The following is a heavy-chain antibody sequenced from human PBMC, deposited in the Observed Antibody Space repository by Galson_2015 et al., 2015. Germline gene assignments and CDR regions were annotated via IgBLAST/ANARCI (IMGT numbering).Heavy chain of an antibody. J-gene: IGHJ4*02. CDR1: GYSFSTYW. V-gene: IGHV5-51*01. CDR3: ARGPTSGYSTATDY. Sequence: QSGAEVKKPGESLKISCKGSGYSFSTYWIGWVRQMPGKGLEWMGLIFPGDSDTRYSPSFQGQVNISADKSISTAYLQWSSLKASDTAIYFCARGPTSGYSTATDYWGQGTLVSVSS. D-gene: IGHD6-13*01. CDR2: IFPGDSDT.